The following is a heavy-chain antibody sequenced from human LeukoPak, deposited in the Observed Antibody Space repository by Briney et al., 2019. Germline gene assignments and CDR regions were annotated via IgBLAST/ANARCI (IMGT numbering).Heavy chain of an antibody. V-gene: IGHV5-51*01. J-gene: IGHJ5*02. D-gene: IGHD3-10*01. Sequence: GESLKISCKDVGNSFGTYWAGWVRQMPGKGLEYMGIIFPRTSEVRYGPAFQGQVTISADKSLSTAYLQWTGLKASDTAMYYCARHTGRPQAGWFDPWGQGTLVTVSA. CDR2: IFPRTSEV. CDR1: GNSFGTYW. CDR3: ARHTGRPQAGWFDP.